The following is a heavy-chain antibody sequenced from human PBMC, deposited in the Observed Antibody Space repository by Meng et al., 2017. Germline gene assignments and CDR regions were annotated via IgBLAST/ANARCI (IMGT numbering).Heavy chain of an antibody. CDR2: IYYSGST. J-gene: IGHJ4*02. CDR1: GGSISSSSYY. D-gene: IGHD6-13*01. Sequence: HLRRPESGPVLVNPSETLSPTCTVSGGSISSSSYYWGWIRQPPGKGLEWIGSIYYSGSTYYNPSLKSRVTISVDTSKNQFSLKLSSVTAADTAVYYCAMIRIAAAVLDYWGQGTLVTVSS. CDR3: AMIRIAAAVLDY. V-gene: IGHV4-39*07.